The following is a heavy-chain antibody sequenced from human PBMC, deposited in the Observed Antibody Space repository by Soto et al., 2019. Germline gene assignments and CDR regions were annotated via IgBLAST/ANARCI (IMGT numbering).Heavy chain of an antibody. Sequence: EVQLVESGGGLVQPGGSLRLSCAASGFTFSSYSMNWVRQAPGKGLEWVSYISSSSSTIYYADSVKGRFTISRDNAKNSVYLQPSSLRAEDTAVCYCARDLNYGPVDYGGQATLVSVSS. CDR3: ARDLNYGPVDY. V-gene: IGHV3-48*01. J-gene: IGHJ4*02. D-gene: IGHD4-17*01. CDR2: ISSSSSTI. CDR1: GFTFSSYS.